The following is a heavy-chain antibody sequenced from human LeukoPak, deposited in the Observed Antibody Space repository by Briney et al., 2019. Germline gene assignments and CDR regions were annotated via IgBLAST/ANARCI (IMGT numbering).Heavy chain of an antibody. CDR2: VKSRSAGETT. V-gene: IGHV3-15*01. Sequence: KPGGSLRLSCAASGFSISNDWMSWVRQAPGKGLEWVARVKSRSAGETTDYAAPVKGRSTISRDDSKNTLYLQMNSLKTEDTAVYYCTLIQGWGSGSYYRDFWGQGTLVTVSS. D-gene: IGHD3-10*01. J-gene: IGHJ4*02. CDR1: GFSISNDW. CDR3: TLIQGWGSGSYYRDF.